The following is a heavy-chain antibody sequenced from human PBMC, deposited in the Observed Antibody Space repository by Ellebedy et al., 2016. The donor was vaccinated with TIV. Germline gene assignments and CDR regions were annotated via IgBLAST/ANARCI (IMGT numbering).Heavy chain of an antibody. J-gene: IGHJ4*02. V-gene: IGHV3-7*01. CDR2: IKQDGSVK. CDR3: AREVGGGGAY. Sequence: GGSLRLSXAASGFTFSSYWMHWVRQAPGKGLEWVANIKQDGSVKKYVDSVKGRFTISRDNGKNSLYLQMNSLRGEDTAVYYCAREVGGGGAYWGQGTLATVSS. CDR1: GFTFSSYW. D-gene: IGHD2-21*01.